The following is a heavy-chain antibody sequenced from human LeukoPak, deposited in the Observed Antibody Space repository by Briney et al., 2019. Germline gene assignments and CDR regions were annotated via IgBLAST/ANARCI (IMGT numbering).Heavy chain of an antibody. J-gene: IGHJ2*01. D-gene: IGHD3-9*01. Sequence: SETLPLTCTVSGGSISSGDYYWSWIRQPPGKDLEWIGYIYYSGSTYYTPSLKRRVTIPVDTSKNQFSLRLSSVTAADTAVYCCARAGNGILTGYFQNWYFDLWGRGTLVTVSS. CDR1: GGSISSGDYY. CDR2: IYYSGST. CDR3: ARAGNGILTGYFQNWYFDL. V-gene: IGHV4-30-4*01.